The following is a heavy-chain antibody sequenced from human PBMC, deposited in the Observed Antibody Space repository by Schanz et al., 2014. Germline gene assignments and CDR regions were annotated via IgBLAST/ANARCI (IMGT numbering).Heavy chain of an antibody. D-gene: IGHD6-13*01. CDR1: GFTFSSYA. J-gene: IGHJ4*02. CDR2: ISGGGGTT. CDR3: ARGLIAAAGGAFDY. Sequence: EVHLVESGGGLVQPGGSLRLSCAASGFTFSSYAMSWVRQAPGKGLEWVSAISGGGGTTYYADSVKGRFTISRDNSKNTLYLQMNSLRAGDAAVYYCARGLIAAAGGAFDYWGQGTLVAVSA. V-gene: IGHV3-23*04.